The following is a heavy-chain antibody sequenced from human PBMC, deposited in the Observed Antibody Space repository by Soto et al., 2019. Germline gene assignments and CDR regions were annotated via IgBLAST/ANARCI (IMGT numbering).Heavy chain of an antibody. CDR1: GRSIGSGDYY. J-gene: IGHJ5*02. CDR3: ARGSYTSTWS. CDR2: IYYSGST. D-gene: IGHD6-13*01. V-gene: IGHV4-61*08. Sequence: SETLSLTCTVSGRSIGSGDYYWSWLRQPPGKGLEWIGYIYYSGSTNYNPSLKSRVTISVDTSKNQFSLQLHSVTPEDTAVYYCARGSYTSTWSWGQGTLVTVSS.